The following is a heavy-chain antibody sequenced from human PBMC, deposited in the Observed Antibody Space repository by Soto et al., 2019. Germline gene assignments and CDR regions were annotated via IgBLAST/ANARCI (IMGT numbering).Heavy chain of an antibody. CDR1: GYTFTTYG. D-gene: IGHD4-17*01. Sequence: QVQLVQSGAEVKKPGASVKVSCKASGYTFTTYGISWVRQAPGQGLEWMGWISTYNGNTNYAQKLQGRVTMTTDTSTSTADMELRSLRSDDTAVYYCARAAQSTVTRGYFQHWGQGTLVTVSS. V-gene: IGHV1-18*01. J-gene: IGHJ1*01. CDR3: ARAAQSTVTRGYFQH. CDR2: ISTYNGNT.